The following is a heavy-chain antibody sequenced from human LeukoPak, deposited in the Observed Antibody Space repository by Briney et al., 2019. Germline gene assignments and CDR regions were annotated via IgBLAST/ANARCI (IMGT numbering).Heavy chain of an antibody. CDR2: FNNEGTRI. CDR1: GFTVSNSW. Sequence: GGSLRLSCAASGFTVSNSWMFWVRQAPGKGLMYVSEFNNEGTRIRYVDSVEGRFTISRDGAKNTLFLQMNSLRDEDTAMYYCARGGLPGGFDYWGQGILVTISS. D-gene: IGHD7-27*01. V-gene: IGHV3-74*01. CDR3: ARGGLPGGFDY. J-gene: IGHJ4*02.